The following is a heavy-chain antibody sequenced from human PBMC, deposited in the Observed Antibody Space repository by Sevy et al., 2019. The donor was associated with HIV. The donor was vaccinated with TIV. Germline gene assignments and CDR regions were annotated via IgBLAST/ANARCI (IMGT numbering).Heavy chain of an antibody. CDR1: GFTFSTYG. J-gene: IGHJ4*02. Sequence: GGSLRLSCAASGFTFSTYGMHWVRQAPGKVLEWVAVIWFDGSNTYYADSVKGRFTISRDMAKNTLKLQMNSLRAEDTADYSCASDLEFYDYGDYGPAFMPDYWGQGTLVTVSS. CDR2: IWFDGSNT. D-gene: IGHD4-17*01. CDR3: ASDLEFYDYGDYGPAFMPDY. V-gene: IGHV3-33*01.